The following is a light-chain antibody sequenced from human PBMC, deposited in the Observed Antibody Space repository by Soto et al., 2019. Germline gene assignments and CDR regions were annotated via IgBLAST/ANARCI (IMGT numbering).Light chain of an antibody. CDR2: DDR. Sequence: SYELTQPPSVSVAPGQTARITCGGTNIGRKSVHWYQQKPGQAPVVVVYDDRDRPSGIPERFSGSNSGNTAALTITGLQAEDEADYYCQSYDSSLSGYVFGTGTKLTVL. J-gene: IGLJ1*01. CDR1: NIGRKS. V-gene: IGLV3-21*02. CDR3: QSYDSSLSGYV.